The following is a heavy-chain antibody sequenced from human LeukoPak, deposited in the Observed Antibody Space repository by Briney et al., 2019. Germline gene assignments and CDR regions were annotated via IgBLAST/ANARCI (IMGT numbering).Heavy chain of an antibody. CDR3: ARDQTAVTGVWGTIDY. CDR1: GFTFSGYG. CDR2: ISYDGSNI. V-gene: IGHV3-30*03. J-gene: IGHJ4*02. Sequence: GGSLRLSCTASGFTFSGYGMHWVRQAQGMGLEWVAIISYDGSNIFYGDSVKGRFTISRDNSKKTLYLQMNSLRTEDTAVYYCARDQTAVTGVWGTIDYWGQGTLVTVSS. D-gene: IGHD2-8*02.